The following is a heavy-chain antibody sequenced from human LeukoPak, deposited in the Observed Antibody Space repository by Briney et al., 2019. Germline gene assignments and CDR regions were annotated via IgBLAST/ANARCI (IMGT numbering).Heavy chain of an antibody. CDR3: ARGGYSGSYFYMDV. CDR1: GYTFTSYY. J-gene: IGHJ6*03. V-gene: IGHV1-46*01. CDR2: INPSGGRT. Sequence: AASVKASCKASGYTFTSYYMHWVRPAPGQGLEWMGIINPSGGRTSYAQKFQGRVTLTRDMSTNTVYMELSSLRSEDTAVYYCARGGYSGSYFYMDVWGKGTTVTVSS. D-gene: IGHD1-26*01.